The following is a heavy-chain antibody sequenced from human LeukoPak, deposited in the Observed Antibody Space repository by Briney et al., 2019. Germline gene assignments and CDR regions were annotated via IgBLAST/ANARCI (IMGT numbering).Heavy chain of an antibody. V-gene: IGHV3-23*01. Sequence: GGSLRLSCAASGFTFNTYAMSWVRRAPGKGLEWVSAIGTAGDNTYYADSVKGRFTISRGNSKSTLYLQMDSLRAEDTAVYYCAKDLKSSGWDFDYWGQGTLSPSPQ. J-gene: IGHJ4*02. CDR3: AKDLKSSGWDFDY. CDR1: GFTFNTYA. D-gene: IGHD6-19*01. CDR2: IGTAGDNT.